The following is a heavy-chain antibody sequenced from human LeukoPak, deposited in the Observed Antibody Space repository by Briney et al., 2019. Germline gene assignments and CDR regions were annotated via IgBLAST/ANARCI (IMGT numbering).Heavy chain of an antibody. CDR3: ASSIVGATHYYYYYYMDV. D-gene: IGHD1-26*01. CDR1: GGTFSSYA. V-gene: IGHV1-69*13. CDR2: IIPIFGTA. J-gene: IGHJ6*03. Sequence: SVKVSCKASGGTFSSYAISWVRQAPGQGLEWMGGIIPIFGTANYAQKFQGRVTITADESTSTAYMELSSLRSEDTAVYYCASSIVGATHYYYYYYMDVWGKGTTVTVSS.